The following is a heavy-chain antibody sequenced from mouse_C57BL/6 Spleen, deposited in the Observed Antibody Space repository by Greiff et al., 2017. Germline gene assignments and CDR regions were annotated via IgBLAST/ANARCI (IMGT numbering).Heavy chain of an antibody. CDR3: ATGTEDAY. J-gene: IGHJ3*01. Sequence: VQLKQSGPELVKPGASVKISCKASGYAFSSSWMNWVKQRPGKGLEWIGRIYPGDGDTNYNGKFKGKATLTADKSSSTAYMQLSSLTSEDSAVYFCATGTEDAYWGQGTLVTVSA. CDR2: IYPGDGDT. D-gene: IGHD4-1*01. CDR1: GYAFSSSW. V-gene: IGHV1-82*01.